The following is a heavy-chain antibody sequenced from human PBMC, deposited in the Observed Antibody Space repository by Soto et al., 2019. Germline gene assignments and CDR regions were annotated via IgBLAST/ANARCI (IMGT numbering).Heavy chain of an antibody. J-gene: IGHJ4*02. D-gene: IGHD4-4*01. Sequence: QVQLQESGPGLVKPSQTLSLTCTVSGDSISSGDYYWSWIRQHPGKGLEWIGYIYYTGSAYYNPSLRSRVSISIEPSKTQFSLNLNSVTAADTAVYYCARGDYIFNYFDYWGQGTLVTVSS. CDR2: IYYTGSA. CDR1: GDSISSGDYY. CDR3: ARGDYIFNYFDY. V-gene: IGHV4-31*03.